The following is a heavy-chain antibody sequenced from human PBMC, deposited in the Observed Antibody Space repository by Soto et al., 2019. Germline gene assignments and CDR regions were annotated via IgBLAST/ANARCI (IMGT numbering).Heavy chain of an antibody. D-gene: IGHD4-17*01. V-gene: IGHV4-59*01. Sequence: SETLSLTSTVSGGTISSYDWSWIRQPPGKGLEWIGYIYYSGYTNYNPSLKSRVTISVDTSKNQFSLKLSSVTAADTAVYYCARVGRDYGDSIYYYGMDVWGQGTTVTVSS. CDR2: IYYSGYT. CDR3: ARVGRDYGDSIYYYGMDV. CDR1: GGTISSYD. J-gene: IGHJ6*02.